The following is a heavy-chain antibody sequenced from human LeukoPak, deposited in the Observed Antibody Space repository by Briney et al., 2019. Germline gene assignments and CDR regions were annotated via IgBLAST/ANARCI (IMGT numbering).Heavy chain of an antibody. CDR3: VRTDCTRGSCYPNFDY. CDR1: GFTFSNYA. CDR2: ISYDGGNK. D-gene: IGHD2-15*01. Sequence: GRSLRLSCAASGFTFSNYAMHWVRQAPGKGLEWVAVISYDGGNKYYADSVKGRFTISRDNSKNTLYLQMNSLRPEDTAVYYCVRTDCTRGSCYPNFDYWGQGTLVTVSS. J-gene: IGHJ4*02. V-gene: IGHV3-30*01.